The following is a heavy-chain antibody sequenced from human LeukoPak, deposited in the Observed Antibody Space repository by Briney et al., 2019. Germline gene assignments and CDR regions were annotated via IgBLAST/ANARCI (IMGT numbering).Heavy chain of an antibody. Sequence: PSETLSLTCAVSGYSISSGYYWGWIRQPPGKGLEWIGSIYHSGSTYYNPSLKSRVTISVDTSKNRFSLKLSSVTAADTAVYYCARHNAALLYWGQGTLVTVSS. J-gene: IGHJ4*02. CDR2: IYHSGST. CDR1: GYSISSGYY. CDR3: ARHNAALLY. D-gene: IGHD1-14*01. V-gene: IGHV4-38-2*01.